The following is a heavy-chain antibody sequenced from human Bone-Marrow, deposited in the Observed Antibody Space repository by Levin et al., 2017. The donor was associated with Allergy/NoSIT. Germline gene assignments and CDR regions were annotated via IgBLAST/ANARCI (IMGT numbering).Heavy chain of an antibody. CDR3: TRGGSSRGDY. CDR1: GFSFRSYS. CDR2: ISDTSSSK. D-gene: IGHD3-10*01. V-gene: IGHV3-48*02. J-gene: IGHJ4*02. Sequence: GESLKISCAASGFSFRSYSMNWVRQAPGKGLEWVSFISDTSSSKFYADSVKGRFTVSRDNAKSSLYLQMNSLRDEDTAVYFCTRGGSSRGDYWGQGTLVTVSS.